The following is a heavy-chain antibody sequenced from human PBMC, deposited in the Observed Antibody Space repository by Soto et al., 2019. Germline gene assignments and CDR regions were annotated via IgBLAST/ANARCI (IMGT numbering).Heavy chain of an antibody. D-gene: IGHD3-9*01. CDR3: ARGRKTTNHFNYDIGP. CDR2: MNPNSGNT. V-gene: IGHV1-8*01. J-gene: IGHJ5*02. CDR1: GYTFTSYD. Sequence: ASVKVSCKASGYTFTSYDINWVRQATGQGLEWMGWMNPNSGNTGYAQKFQGRVTMTRNTSISTAYMELSSLRSEDTAVYYCARGRKTTNHFNYDIGPWGHGTLVTVSS.